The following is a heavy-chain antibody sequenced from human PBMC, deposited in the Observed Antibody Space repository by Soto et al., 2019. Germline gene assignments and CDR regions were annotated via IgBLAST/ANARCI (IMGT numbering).Heavy chain of an antibody. V-gene: IGHV3-48*03. CDR3: ARGWVDGLHFDT. CDR1: RFSVTDSE. CDR2: VDRGGGAA. Sequence: ESGGGLVQPGGSLRLSCTASRFSVTDSEMHWVRQTPEKGLEWVSGVDRGGGAAFYADSVKGRFTLSRDTAKNSLDLQMSGLIVEDTAVYYCARGWVDGLHFDTWGQGTLVTVSS. J-gene: IGHJ4*02. D-gene: IGHD5-12*01.